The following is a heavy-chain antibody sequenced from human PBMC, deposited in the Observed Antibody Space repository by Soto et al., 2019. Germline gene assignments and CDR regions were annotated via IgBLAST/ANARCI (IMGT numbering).Heavy chain of an antibody. CDR1: GYTFTGFY. CDR3: AIRGSGWDHVDY. CDR2: INPNSGGT. J-gene: IGHJ4*02. V-gene: IGHV1-2*02. Sequence: ASVKVSCKASGYTFTGFYMHWVRQAPGQGLEWMGWINPNSGGTNYAQKFQGRVTMTRDTSISAAYMELSRVRSDDTAVYYCAIRGSGWDHVDYWGQGTLVTVSS. D-gene: IGHD6-19*01.